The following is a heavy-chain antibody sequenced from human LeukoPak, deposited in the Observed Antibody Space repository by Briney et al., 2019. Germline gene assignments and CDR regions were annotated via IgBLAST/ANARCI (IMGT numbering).Heavy chain of an antibody. CDR2: ISSSSYI. CDR1: GFTFSTYS. D-gene: IGHD6-6*01. J-gene: IGHJ4*02. Sequence: GGSLTLSCAASGFTFSTYSMNWVRQAPGKGLEWVSSISSSSYIYYADSVKGRFTISRDNAKNSLYLQMNSLRAEDTAVYYCARFIAARSFDYWGQGTLVTVSS. CDR3: ARFIAARSFDY. V-gene: IGHV3-21*01.